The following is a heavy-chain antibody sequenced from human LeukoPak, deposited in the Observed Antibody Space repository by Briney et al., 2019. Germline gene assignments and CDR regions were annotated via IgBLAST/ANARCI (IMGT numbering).Heavy chain of an antibody. CDR3: ARGYYDSSGYYYVDDY. V-gene: IGHV1-46*01. J-gene: IGHJ4*02. CDR1: GYTFTNYN. CDR2: INPSGGST. D-gene: IGHD3-22*01. Sequence: ASVKVSCKASGYTFTNYNMHWVRQAPGQCLEWMGLINPSGGSTSYAQKFQGRVTMTRDTSTSTVYMELSSLRSEDTAVYYCARGYYDSSGYYYVDDYWGQGTLVTVSS.